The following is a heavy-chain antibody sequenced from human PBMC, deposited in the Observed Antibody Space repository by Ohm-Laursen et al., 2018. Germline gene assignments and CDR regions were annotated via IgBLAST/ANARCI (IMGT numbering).Heavy chain of an antibody. J-gene: IGHJ4*02. Sequence: SLRLSCSASGFTVTSTYISWVRQAPGKGLEWVANINEGGGRKLYMDSVEGRFTISRDNGQSSLYLQMNSLRAEDAAVYYCGRDLGTSAAGTVGYFDSWGQGILVTVSS. CDR2: INEGGGRK. CDR3: GRDLGTSAAGTVGYFDS. CDR1: GFTVTSTY. V-gene: IGHV3-7*01. D-gene: IGHD6-25*01.